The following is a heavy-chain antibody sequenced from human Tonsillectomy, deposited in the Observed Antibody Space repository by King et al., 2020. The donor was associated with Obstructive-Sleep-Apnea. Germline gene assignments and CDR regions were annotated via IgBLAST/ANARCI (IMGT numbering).Heavy chain of an antibody. CDR3: ARDKGDSAHERLDY. CDR1: GLTVSSNY. J-gene: IGHJ4*02. CDR2: TESGGMT. V-gene: IGHV3-66*01. D-gene: IGHD5-12*01. Sequence: VQLVESGGGLVQPGGSLRLSCAASGLTVSSNYMTWVRQAPGKGLEWVSVTESGGMTNYADSVKGRFTISRDNSKNILYLQMNSLRVEDTAVYYCARDKGDSAHERLDYWGQGTLVTVSS.